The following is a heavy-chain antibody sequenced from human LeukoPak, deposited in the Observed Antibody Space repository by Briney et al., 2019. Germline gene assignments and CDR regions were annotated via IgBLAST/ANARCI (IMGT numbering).Heavy chain of an antibody. Sequence: PGGSLRLSCAASEFTFSSYGMHWVRQAPGKGLEWVAFIRYDGSNQYYTDSVKGRFTISRDNSKNTLYLQINSLRAEDTALYYCAKETASDFGGAVDYWGQGTLVTVSS. CDR1: EFTFSSYG. D-gene: IGHD3-10*01. CDR3: AKETASDFGGAVDY. V-gene: IGHV3-30*02. CDR2: IRYDGSNQ. J-gene: IGHJ4*02.